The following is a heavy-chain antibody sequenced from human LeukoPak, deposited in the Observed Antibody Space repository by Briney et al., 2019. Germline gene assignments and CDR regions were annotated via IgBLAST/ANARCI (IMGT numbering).Heavy chain of an antibody. V-gene: IGHV3-7*01. CDR2: IESNGGDK. Sequence: GGSLRLSCAASGFTFSSFWMSWIRQTPGKGLEYVANIESNGGDKYYVDSVKGRFTISRDNAKSSLYLQMNSLRAEDTALYYFGRGPGGLTYWGKGARFTVSS. D-gene: IGHD3-10*01. CDR1: GFTFSSFW. J-gene: IGHJ4*02. CDR3: GRGPGGLTY.